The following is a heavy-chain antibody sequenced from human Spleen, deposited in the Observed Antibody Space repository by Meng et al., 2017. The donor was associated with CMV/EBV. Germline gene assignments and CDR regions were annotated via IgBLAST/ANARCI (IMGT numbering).Heavy chain of an antibody. D-gene: IGHD2-2*01. CDR2: ISSSSSSI. J-gene: IGHJ4*02. V-gene: IGHV3-21*01. Sequence: GFTFSSYSINWVRQAPGKGLEWVSSISSSSSSIYYADSVKGRFTISRDNAKNSLYLQMNSLRAEDTAVYYCARSRSYCSSTSCYLGYWGQGTLVTVSS. CDR3: ARSRSYCSSTSCYLGY. CDR1: GFTFSSYS.